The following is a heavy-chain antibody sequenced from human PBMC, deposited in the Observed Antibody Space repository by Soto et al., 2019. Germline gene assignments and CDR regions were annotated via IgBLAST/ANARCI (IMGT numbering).Heavy chain of an antibody. CDR3: ARECRRDGYNWGEGY. CDR1: GFTFSSYW. Sequence: EVQLVESGGGLVQPGGSLRLSCAASGFTFSSYWMSWVRQAPGKGLEWVANIKQDGSEKYYVDSVKGRFTISRDNAKNSLYLQMNSLRAEDTAVYYCARECRRDGYNWGEGYWGQGTLVTVSS. CDR2: IKQDGSEK. V-gene: IGHV3-7*01. D-gene: IGHD5-12*01. J-gene: IGHJ4*02.